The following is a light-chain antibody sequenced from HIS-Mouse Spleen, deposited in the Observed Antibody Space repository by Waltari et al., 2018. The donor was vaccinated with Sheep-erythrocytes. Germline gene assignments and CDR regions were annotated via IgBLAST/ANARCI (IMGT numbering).Light chain of an antibody. J-gene: IGLJ3*02. Sequence: SYELTQPPSVSVSPGQTDRITSSGDALQKKYANWYQQKPGQATVLVIYEDSKRPSGIPERFSGSTSGTMATLTISGAQVEDEADYYCYSTDSSGNHWVFGGGTKLTVL. CDR1: ALQKKY. V-gene: IGLV3-10*01. CDR3: YSTDSSGNHWV. CDR2: EDS.